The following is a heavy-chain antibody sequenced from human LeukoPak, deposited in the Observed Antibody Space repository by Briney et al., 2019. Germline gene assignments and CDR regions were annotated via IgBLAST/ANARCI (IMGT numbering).Heavy chain of an antibody. CDR1: GYTFTSYG. J-gene: IGHJ4*02. Sequence: GASVKVSCKASGYTFTSYGISWVRPAPGQGLEWMGWISAYNGNTNYAQKLQGRATMITDTSTSTAYMELRSLRSDDTAVYYCASFQYYDFWSGYYTPDYWGQGTLVTVSS. CDR3: ASFQYYDFWSGYYTPDY. CDR2: ISAYNGNT. D-gene: IGHD3-3*01. V-gene: IGHV1-18*01.